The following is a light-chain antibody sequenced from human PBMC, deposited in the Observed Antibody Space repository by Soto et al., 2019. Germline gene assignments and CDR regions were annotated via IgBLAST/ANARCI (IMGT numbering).Light chain of an antibody. Sequence: QSALTQPRSVSGSPGQSVTISCTGTSYDVGDYKYVSWYRQLPGKAPKLIIYDISERPSGVPDRFSGSKSCNTASLTISGLQTEDEADYYCCSYAGSYSYVFGTGTKLTVL. J-gene: IGLJ1*01. CDR1: SYDVGDYKY. V-gene: IGLV2-11*01. CDR2: DIS. CDR3: CSYAGSYSYV.